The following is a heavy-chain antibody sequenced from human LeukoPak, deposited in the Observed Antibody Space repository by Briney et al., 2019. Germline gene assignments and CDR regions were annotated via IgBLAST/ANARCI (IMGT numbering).Heavy chain of an antibody. CDR2: IKQDGSEK. CDR1: GFTFSSYW. Sequence: PGGSLRLSCAASGFTFSSYWMSWVRQAPGKGLEWVANIKQDGSEKHYVDSVKGRFTISRDNAKNSLYLQMNSLRAEDTAVYYCARDLVTMVRGVIITSRYDPWGQGTLVTVSS. J-gene: IGHJ5*02. D-gene: IGHD3-10*01. V-gene: IGHV3-7*04. CDR3: ARDLVTMVRGVIITSRYDP.